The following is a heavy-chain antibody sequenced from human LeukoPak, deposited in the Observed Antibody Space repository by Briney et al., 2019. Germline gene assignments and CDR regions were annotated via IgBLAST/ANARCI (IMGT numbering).Heavy chain of an antibody. V-gene: IGHV3-7*03. CDR1: GFTFSNYW. Sequence: PGGSLRLSCAASGFTFSNYWMHWVRQAPGKGLEWVANIRQDGREKYCVDSVKGRFTISRDNAKNSLYLQMNSLRAEDTAVYYCARRYFDYWGQGTLVTVSS. CDR3: ARRYFDY. CDR2: IRQDGREK. J-gene: IGHJ4*02.